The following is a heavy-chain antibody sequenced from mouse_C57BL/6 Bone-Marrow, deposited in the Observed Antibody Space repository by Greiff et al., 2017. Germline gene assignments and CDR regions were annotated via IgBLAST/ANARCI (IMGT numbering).Heavy chain of an antibody. CDR1: GYTFTSYW. CDR3: AYYYGSRRDYYFDY. CDR2: IHPNSGST. J-gene: IGHJ2*01. D-gene: IGHD1-1*01. V-gene: IGHV1-64*01. Sequence: VQLQQPGAELVKPGASVKLSCKASGYTFTSYWMHWVKQRPGQGLEWIGMIHPNSGSTNYHEKFKSKATLTVDKSSSTAYMQLSSLTSEDSAVYYCAYYYGSRRDYYFDYWGQGTTLTVSS.